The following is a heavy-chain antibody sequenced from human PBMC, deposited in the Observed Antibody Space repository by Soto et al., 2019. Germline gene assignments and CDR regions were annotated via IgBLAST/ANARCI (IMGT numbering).Heavy chain of an antibody. D-gene: IGHD6-19*01. CDR3: ARLIPGSYDAFDI. Sequence: GXSVKVSCKASGGTFSSYAISWGRQAPGQGLEWMGGIIPIFGTANYAQKFQGRVTITADKSTSTAYMEPSSLRSEDTAVYYCARLIPGSYDAFDIRGQGTMVTVSS. CDR1: GGTFSSYA. CDR2: IIPIFGTA. V-gene: IGHV1-69*06. J-gene: IGHJ3*02.